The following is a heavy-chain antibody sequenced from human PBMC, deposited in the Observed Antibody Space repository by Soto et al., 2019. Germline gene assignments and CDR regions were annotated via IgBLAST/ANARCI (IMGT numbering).Heavy chain of an antibody. CDR3: ANTEGAWLHYCYYCMDV. CDR1: GFTFSSYA. Sequence: GGSLRLSCAASGFTFSSYAMSWVRQAPGKGLEWVSAISGSGGSTYYADSVKGRFTISRDNSKNTLYLQMNSLRAEDTAVYYCANTEGAWLHYCYYCMDVWGQGTTVTVSS. V-gene: IGHV3-23*01. J-gene: IGHJ6*02. D-gene: IGHD5-12*01. CDR2: ISGSGGST.